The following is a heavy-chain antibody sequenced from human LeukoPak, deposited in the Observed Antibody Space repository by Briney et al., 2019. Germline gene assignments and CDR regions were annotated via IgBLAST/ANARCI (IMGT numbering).Heavy chain of an antibody. CDR2: IKQDGSEK. D-gene: IGHD2-21*01. CDR1: GFTFSSYW. Sequence: GGSLRLSCAASGFTFSSYWMSWVRQAPGKGLEWVANIKQDGSEKYYVDSVKGRFTISRDSSKNTLYLQMNSLRAEDAAVYYCAKAPVTSCRGAYCYPFDYWGQGTLVTVSS. CDR3: AKAPVTSCRGAYCYPFDY. V-gene: IGHV3-7*03. J-gene: IGHJ4*02.